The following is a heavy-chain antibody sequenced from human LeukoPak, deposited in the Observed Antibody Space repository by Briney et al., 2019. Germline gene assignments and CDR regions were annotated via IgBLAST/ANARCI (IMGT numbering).Heavy chain of an antibody. CDR3: ARADVCSSWTNDAFDI. CDR1: GFTFSSYS. D-gene: IGHD6-13*01. CDR2: IISSGDHR. V-gene: IGHV3-21*01. J-gene: IGHJ3*02. Sequence: KTGASLRLSCAASGFTFSSYSMNWGRQAPGKGLEWVSSIISSGDHRYYSHSVKGLFTISRENAKNSLYLQMHSLRAEDTAVYYCARADVCSSWTNDAFDIWGQGTMVTVSS.